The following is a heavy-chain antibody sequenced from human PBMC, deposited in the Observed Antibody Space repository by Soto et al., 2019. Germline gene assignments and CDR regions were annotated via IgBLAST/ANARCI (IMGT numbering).Heavy chain of an antibody. J-gene: IGHJ4*02. CDR3: ARMGRSSSGYSL. CDR2: INAGNGNT. V-gene: IGHV1-3*01. CDR1: GYTFTSYA. Sequence: RASVKVSCKASGYTFTSYAMHWVRQAPGQRLEWMGWINAGNGNTKYSQKFQGRVTITRDTSASTAYMELRSLRSEDKAVYYCARMGRSSSGYSLWGQGTLVTVSS. D-gene: IGHD3-22*01.